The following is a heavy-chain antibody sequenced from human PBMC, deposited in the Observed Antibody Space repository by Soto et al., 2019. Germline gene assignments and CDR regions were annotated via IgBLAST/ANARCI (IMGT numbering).Heavy chain of an antibody. CDR3: ASGLYSSGWYYFDY. Sequence: ASVKVSCKASGYTFTSYGISWVRQAPGQGLEWMGWINAGNGNTKYSQKFQGRVTITRDTSASTAYMELSSLRSDDTAVYYCASGLYSSGWYYFDYWGQGTLVTVSS. D-gene: IGHD6-19*01. V-gene: IGHV1-18*01. CDR1: GYTFTSYG. CDR2: INAGNGNT. J-gene: IGHJ4*02.